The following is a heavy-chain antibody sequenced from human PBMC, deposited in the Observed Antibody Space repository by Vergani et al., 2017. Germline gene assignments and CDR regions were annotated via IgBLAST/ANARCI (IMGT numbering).Heavy chain of an antibody. V-gene: IGHV4-61*02. CDR2: IHTNGVI. CDR1: GGSFHSGSYY. CDR3: ARGNPYVDFDI. J-gene: IGHJ3*02. Sequence: QVQLPESGPGLVKPSQTLSLTCTVSGGSFHSGSYYWSWLRQPAGKRLEWIGRIHTNGVIHYNPSFNSRATISVDTSRNQISLKLASVTATDTAIYFCARGNPYVDFDIWGQGTMITVSS. D-gene: IGHD3-16*01.